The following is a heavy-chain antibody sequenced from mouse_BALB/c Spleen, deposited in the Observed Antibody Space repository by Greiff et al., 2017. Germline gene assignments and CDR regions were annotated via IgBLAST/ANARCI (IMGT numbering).Heavy chain of an antibody. J-gene: IGHJ2*01. V-gene: IGHV5-6-3*01. D-gene: IGHD3-1*01. CDR3: AREGFGEDY. CDR1: GFTFSSYG. CDR2: INSNGGST. Sequence: EVQGVESGGGLVQPGGSLKLSCAASGFTFSSYGMSWVRQTPDKRLELVATINSNGGSTYYPDSVKGRFTISRDNAKNTLYLQMSSLKSEDTAMYYCAREGFGEDYWGQGTTLTVSS.